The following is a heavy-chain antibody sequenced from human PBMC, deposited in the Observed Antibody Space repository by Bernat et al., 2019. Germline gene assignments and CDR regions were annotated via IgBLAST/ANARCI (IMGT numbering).Heavy chain of an antibody. Sequence: EVQLVESGGGLVQPGGSLRLSCAASGFTFNNYWMSWVRQAPGKGLGWVANIKEDGSEKYYVDSVKGRFTISRDNAKNSLYLQVNSLRAEDAAGYYCARVRNVDIVAMRGYFDNWGQGTLVTVSS. CDR3: ARVRNVDIVAMRGYFDN. CDR1: GFTFNNYW. J-gene: IGHJ4*02. CDR2: IKEDGSEK. V-gene: IGHV3-7*01. D-gene: IGHD5-12*01.